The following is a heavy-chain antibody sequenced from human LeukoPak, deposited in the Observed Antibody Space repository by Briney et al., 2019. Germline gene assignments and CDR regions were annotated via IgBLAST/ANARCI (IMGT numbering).Heavy chain of an antibody. CDR1: GFTFSSYE. CDR2: ISSSGSTI. Sequence: GGSLRLSCAASGFTFSSYEMNWVRQAPGKGLEWVSYISSSGSTIYYADSVKGRCTISRDNSKNTLYLQMNSLRAEDTAVYYCAKDRGTYYMDVWGKGTMVTISS. D-gene: IGHD6-25*01. CDR3: AKDRGTYYMDV. V-gene: IGHV3-48*03. J-gene: IGHJ6*03.